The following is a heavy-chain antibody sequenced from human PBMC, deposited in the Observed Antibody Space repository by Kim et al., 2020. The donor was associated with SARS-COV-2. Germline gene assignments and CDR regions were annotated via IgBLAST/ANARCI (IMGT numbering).Heavy chain of an antibody. J-gene: IGHJ6*02. V-gene: IGHV3-48*03. CDR1: GFTFSSYE. D-gene: IGHD6-13*01. Sequence: GGSLRLSCAASGFTFSSYEMNWVRQAPGKGLEWVSYISSSGSTIYYADSVKGRFTISRDHAKNSLYLQMNSLRAEDTAVYYCARDPYSSSYNYYGMDVWGQGTTVTVSS. CDR3: ARDPYSSSYNYYGMDV. CDR2: ISSSGSTI.